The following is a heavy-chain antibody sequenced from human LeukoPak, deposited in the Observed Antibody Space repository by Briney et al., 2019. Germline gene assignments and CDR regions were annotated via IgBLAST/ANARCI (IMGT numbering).Heavy chain of an antibody. D-gene: IGHD3-3*01. Sequence: PGGSLRLSCAASGFTFSSYSMNWVRQAPGKGLEWVSSISSSSSYIYYADSVKGRFTISRDNAKNSLYLQMNSLRAEDTAVYYCAKDSSRSFTIFGVVINYYYMDVWGKGTTVTVSS. CDR1: GFTFSSYS. J-gene: IGHJ6*03. V-gene: IGHV3-21*04. CDR3: AKDSSRSFTIFGVVINYYYMDV. CDR2: ISSSSSYI.